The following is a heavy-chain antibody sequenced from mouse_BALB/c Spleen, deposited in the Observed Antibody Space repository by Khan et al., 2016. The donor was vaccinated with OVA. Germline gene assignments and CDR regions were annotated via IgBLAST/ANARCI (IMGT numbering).Heavy chain of an antibody. J-gene: IGHJ3*01. CDR3: TGRDAWFAY. D-gene: IGHD2-13*01. Sequence: EVQLEESGGGLVQPGGSMKLSCAASGFTFSDAWLDWVRQSPETGLEWVAEIRSNANNHATYYAESVKGRFTISRDDSKSSVYLQMNSLRAEDTGIYYCTGRDAWFAYWGQGTLVTVSA. V-gene: IGHV6-6*01. CDR2: IRSNANNHAT. CDR1: GFTFSDAW.